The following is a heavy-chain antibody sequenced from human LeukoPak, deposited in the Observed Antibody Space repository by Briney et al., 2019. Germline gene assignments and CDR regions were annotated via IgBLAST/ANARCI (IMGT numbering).Heavy chain of an antibody. J-gene: IGHJ4*02. V-gene: IGHV4-59*01. Sequence: SETLSLTCTVSGGSISSYYWSWLRRPPGKGLEWIGYINYSGSTNYNPSLKSRVTISVDTSKNQFSLKLSSVTAADTAVYYCARHGIVDSSRKYYFDYWGQGTLVTVSS. CDR3: ARHGIVDSSRKYYFDY. CDR1: GGSISSYY. D-gene: IGHD6-13*01. CDR2: INYSGST.